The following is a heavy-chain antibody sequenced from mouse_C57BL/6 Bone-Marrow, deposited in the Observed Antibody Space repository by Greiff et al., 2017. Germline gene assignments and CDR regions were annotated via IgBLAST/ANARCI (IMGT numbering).Heavy chain of an antibody. CDR2: IWGDGST. CDR1: GFSLTSYG. J-gene: IGHJ1*03. V-gene: IGHV2-3*01. Sequence: VQLVESGPGLVAPSQSLSITCTVSGFSLTSYGVSWVRQPPGKGLEWLGVIWGDGSTNYHSALISRLSTSKDNSKSQAVLKLNSLQTDDTATYYCAKPAEYYGSSSYWYFEVWGTGTTVTVAS. D-gene: IGHD1-1*01. CDR3: AKPAEYYGSSSYWYFEV.